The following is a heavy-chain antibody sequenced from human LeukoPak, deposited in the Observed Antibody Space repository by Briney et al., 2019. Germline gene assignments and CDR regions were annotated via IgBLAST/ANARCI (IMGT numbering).Heavy chain of an antibody. J-gene: IGHJ3*02. Sequence: SETLSLTCTVSGGSISSYYWSWIRRPPGKGLEWIGYIYYSGSTNYNPSLKSRVTISVDTSKNQFSLKLSSVTAADTAVYYCARVYYDILTGASPRDAFDIWGQGTMVTVSS. V-gene: IGHV4-59*01. CDR1: GGSISSYY. CDR2: IYYSGST. D-gene: IGHD3-9*01. CDR3: ARVYYDILTGASPRDAFDI.